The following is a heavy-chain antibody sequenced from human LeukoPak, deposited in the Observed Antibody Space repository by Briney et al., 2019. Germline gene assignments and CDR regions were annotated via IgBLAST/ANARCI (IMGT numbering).Heavy chain of an antibody. CDR1: GGTFSSYA. J-gene: IGHJ6*03. V-gene: IGHV1-69*13. CDR3: ARARYCSGGSCYSGYYYYYMDV. CDR2: IIPIFGTA. D-gene: IGHD2-15*01. Sequence: GASVKVSCKASGGTFSSYAISWVRQAPGQGLEWMGGIIPIFGTANYAQKFQGRVTITADESTSTAYMELSSLRSEDTAVYYCARARYCSGGSCYSGYYYYYMDVWGKGTTVTISS.